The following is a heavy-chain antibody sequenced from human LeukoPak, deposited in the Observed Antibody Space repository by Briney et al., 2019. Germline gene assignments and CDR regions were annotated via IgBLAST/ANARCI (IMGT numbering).Heavy chain of an antibody. CDR1: GGSISSSSYY. CDR2: IYYSGST. Sequence: SETLSLTCTVSGGSISSSSYYWGWIRQPQGKGLEWIGSIYYSGSTYYNPSLKSRVTISVDTSKNQFSLKLSSVTAAYTATYFCSRESGPFCPFGYWGQGTLVIVSS. D-gene: IGHD1-26*01. V-gene: IGHV4-39*07. CDR3: SRESGPFCPFGY. J-gene: IGHJ4*02.